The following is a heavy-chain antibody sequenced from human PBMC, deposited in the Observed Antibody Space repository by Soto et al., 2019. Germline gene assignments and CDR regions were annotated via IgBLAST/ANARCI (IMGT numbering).Heavy chain of an antibody. CDR3: TTDYGWAFDI. J-gene: IGHJ3*02. V-gene: IGHV3-15*04. CDR2: SVSKNDGGTT. CDR1: GFTFSNTW. D-gene: IGHD4-17*01. Sequence: EVQLVASGGGLVKPGESLRLSCAGSGFTFSNTWMSWVRQVPGKWLEWVGLSVSKNDGGTTDYPAARKGRITISRDDSKNTLYLQLNSLRFEDTAVYYCTTDYGWAFDIWGRGTMVNGSS.